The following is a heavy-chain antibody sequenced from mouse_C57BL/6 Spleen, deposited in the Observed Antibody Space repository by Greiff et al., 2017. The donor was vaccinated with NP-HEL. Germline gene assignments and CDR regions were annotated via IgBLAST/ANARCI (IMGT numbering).Heavy chain of an antibody. J-gene: IGHJ4*01. Sequence: QVQLQQPGAELVKPGASVKLSCKASGYTFTSYWMHWVKQRPGQGLEWIGMIHPNSGSTNYNEKFKSKATLTVDKSSSTAYMQLSSLTSEDSAVYYCARGRYDYDVGYAMDYWGQGTSVTVSS. CDR3: ARGRYDYDVGYAMDY. V-gene: IGHV1-64*01. CDR1: GYTFTSYW. CDR2: IHPNSGST. D-gene: IGHD2-4*01.